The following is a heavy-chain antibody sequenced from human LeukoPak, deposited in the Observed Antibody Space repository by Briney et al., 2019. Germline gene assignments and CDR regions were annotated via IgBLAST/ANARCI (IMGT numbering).Heavy chain of an antibody. V-gene: IGHV4-61*08. CDR1: GGSISSGGYY. CDR2: IYYSGST. CDR3: ASLTYCGGDCRYFQH. J-gene: IGHJ1*01. D-gene: IGHD2-21*02. Sequence: KPSETLSLTCAVSGGSISSGGYYWSWIRQPPGKGLEWIGYIYYSGSTNYNPSLKSRVTITVDTSKNQFSLKLSSVTAADTAVYYCASLTYCGGDCRYFQHWGQGTLVTVSS.